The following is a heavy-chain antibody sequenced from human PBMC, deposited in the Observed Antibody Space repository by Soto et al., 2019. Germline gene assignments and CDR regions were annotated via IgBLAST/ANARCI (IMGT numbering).Heavy chain of an antibody. CDR1: EYTYTGFY. CDR3: ARLYSG. Sequence: ASVKVSCKASEYTYTGFYMHWVRQAPGQGLEWMGWINPNSGATNYALKFQGRVTMTWDTSIITAYMELSGLTSDDTAIYYCARLYSGWGQGTLVTVSS. D-gene: IGHD5-12*01. V-gene: IGHV1-2*02. J-gene: IGHJ1*01. CDR2: INPNSGAT.